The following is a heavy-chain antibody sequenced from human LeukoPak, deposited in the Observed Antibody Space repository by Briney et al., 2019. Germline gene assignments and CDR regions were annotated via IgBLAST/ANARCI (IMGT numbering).Heavy chain of an antibody. D-gene: IGHD1-26*01. J-gene: IGHJ4*02. CDR2: IYHSGST. CDR1: GYSISSGYY. CDR3: ARVGATQEVDY. Sequence: NPSETLSLTCTVSGYSISSGYYWGWIRQPPGKGLDWIGSIYHSGSTYYNPSLKSRVTISVDTSKNQFSLKLSSVTAADTAVYYCARVGATQEVDYWGQGTLVTVSS. V-gene: IGHV4-38-2*02.